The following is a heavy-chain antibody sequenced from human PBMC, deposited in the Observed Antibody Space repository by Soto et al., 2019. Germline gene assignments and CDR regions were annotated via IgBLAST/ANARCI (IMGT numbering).Heavy chain of an antibody. D-gene: IGHD7-27*01. Sequence: QLQLQESGPGLVKPSETLSLTCFVSGGSISSNNYYWGWIRQPPGKGLEWIGSMSYSRSTYYNPSLKRRVTISVDTSKNQFSLKRTSVTAADTAVYYCASQLRPPNWGGCYFDYWGQGPLVTVSS. J-gene: IGHJ4*02. CDR1: GGSISSNNYY. CDR3: ASQLRPPNWGGCYFDY. CDR2: MSYSRST. V-gene: IGHV4-39*01.